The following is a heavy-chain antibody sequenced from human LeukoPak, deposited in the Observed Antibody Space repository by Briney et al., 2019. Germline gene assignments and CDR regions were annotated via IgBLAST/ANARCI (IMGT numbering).Heavy chain of an antibody. J-gene: IGHJ5*02. CDR3: ARDRRYSYGGSVWFDP. Sequence: ASVKVSCKASGYTFTSYYMHWVRQAPGQGLEWMGIINPSGGSTSYAQKFQGRVTMTRDTSISTAYMELSRLRSDDAAVYYCARDRRYSYGGSVWFDPWGQGTLVTVSS. CDR2: INPSGGST. CDR1: GYTFTSYY. D-gene: IGHD5-18*01. V-gene: IGHV1-46*01.